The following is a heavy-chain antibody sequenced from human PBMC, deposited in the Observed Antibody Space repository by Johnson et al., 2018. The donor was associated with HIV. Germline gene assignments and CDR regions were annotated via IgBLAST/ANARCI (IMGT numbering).Heavy chain of an antibody. Sequence: VQLVESGGGLVQPGRSLRLSCAASGFTFDDYAMHWVRQAPGKGLEWVSGINWNGGNTGYADSVKGRCTISRDNDKSSVYMQMNNLRAEDTAFYYCARRDSGSLSFDLWGQGTMVTVSS. CDR3: ARRDSGSLSFDL. J-gene: IGHJ3*01. V-gene: IGHV3-9*01. D-gene: IGHD1-26*01. CDR1: GFTFDDYA. CDR2: INWNGGNT.